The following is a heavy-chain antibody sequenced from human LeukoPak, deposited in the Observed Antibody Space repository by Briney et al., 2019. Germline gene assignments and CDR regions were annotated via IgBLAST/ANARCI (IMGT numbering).Heavy chain of an antibody. V-gene: IGHV1-8*02. CDR1: GGTFSSYA. J-gene: IGHJ6*02. CDR2: MNPNSGNT. Sequence: GSSVKVSCKASGGTFSSYAISWVRQAPGQGLEWMGWMNPNSGNTGYAQKFQGRVTMTRNTSISTAYMELSSLRSEDTAVYYCATVGAATILYYYYGMDVWGQGTTVTVSS. CDR3: ATVGAATILYYYYGMDV. D-gene: IGHD5-12*01.